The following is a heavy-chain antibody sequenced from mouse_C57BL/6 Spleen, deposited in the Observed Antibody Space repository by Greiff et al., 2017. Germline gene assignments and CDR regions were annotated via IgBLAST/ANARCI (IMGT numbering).Heavy chain of an antibody. D-gene: IGHD2-4*01. V-gene: IGHV1-52*01. Sequence: QVQLQQPGAELVRPGSSEKLSCKASGYTFTSYWMHWVKQRPIQGLEWIGNIDPSDSETHYNQKFKDKATLTVDKSSSTAYMQLSSLTSEDSAVYYCARTYDYDGGYFDVWGTGTTVTVSS. CDR3: ARTYDYDGGYFDV. J-gene: IGHJ1*03. CDR2: IDPSDSET. CDR1: GYTFTSYW.